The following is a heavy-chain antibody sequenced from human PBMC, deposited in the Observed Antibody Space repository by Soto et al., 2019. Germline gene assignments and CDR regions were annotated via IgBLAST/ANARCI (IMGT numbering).Heavy chain of an antibody. D-gene: IGHD2-15*01. J-gene: IGHJ6*02. CDR3: ARDRRVRMKYYYYYYGMGV. CDR2: IYYSGST. V-gene: IGHV4-30-4*08. Sequence: SETLSLTCTVSGGSISSGDYYWSWIRQPPGKGLEWIGYIYYSGSTYYNPSLKSRVTISVDTSKNQFSLKLSSVTAADTAVYYCARDRRVRMKYYYYYYGMGVWGQGTTVTVSS. CDR1: GGSISSGDYY.